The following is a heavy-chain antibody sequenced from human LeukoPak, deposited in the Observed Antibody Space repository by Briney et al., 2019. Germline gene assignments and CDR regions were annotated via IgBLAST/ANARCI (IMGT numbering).Heavy chain of an antibody. CDR1: GGSISGYY. D-gene: IGHD4/OR15-4a*01. J-gene: IGHJ4*02. CDR3: ARIVPYDYGYIDY. CDR2: IYCSGNT. V-gene: IGHV4-59*01. Sequence: SETLSLTCTVSGGSISGYYWSWIRQPPGEGLEWIGYIYCSGNTNYNPSLKSRVTISVDTSKNQFSLKLSSVTAADTAVYCCARIVPYDYGYIDYWGQGTLVTV.